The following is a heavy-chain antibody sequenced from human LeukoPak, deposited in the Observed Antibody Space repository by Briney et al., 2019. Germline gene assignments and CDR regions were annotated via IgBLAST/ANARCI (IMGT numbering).Heavy chain of an antibody. CDR2: IYHSGST. D-gene: IGHD3-16*02. CDR3: ARGGEKSNDYVWGSYRPNWFDP. J-gene: IGHJ5*02. CDR1: GGSISSGGYY. V-gene: IGHV4-30-2*01. Sequence: PSETLSLTCTVSGGSISSGGYYWSWIRQPPGKGLEWIGYIYHSGSTYYNPSLKSRVTISVDRSKNQFSLKLSSVTAADTAVYYCARGGEKSNDYVWGSYRPNWFDPWGQGTLVTVSS.